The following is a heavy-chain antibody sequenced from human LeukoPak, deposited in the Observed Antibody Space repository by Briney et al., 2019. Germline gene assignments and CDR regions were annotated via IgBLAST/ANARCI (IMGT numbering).Heavy chain of an antibody. CDR3: ARGDDILTGYEDAFDI. D-gene: IGHD3-9*01. Sequence: AWGSLRLSCAASGFTFSSYEMNWVRQAPGKGLEWVSYISSSGSTIYYADSVKGRFTISRDNAKNSLYLQMNSLRAEDTAVYYCARGDDILTGYEDAFDIWGQGTMVTVSS. V-gene: IGHV3-48*03. J-gene: IGHJ3*02. CDR2: ISSSGSTI. CDR1: GFTFSSYE.